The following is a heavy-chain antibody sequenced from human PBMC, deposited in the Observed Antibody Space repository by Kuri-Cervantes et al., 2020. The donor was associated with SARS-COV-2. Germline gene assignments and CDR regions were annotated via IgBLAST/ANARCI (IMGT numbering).Heavy chain of an antibody. J-gene: IGHJ5*02. Sequence: GGSLRLSCAVSGLSINNYDMHWVRQAPGKGLEWVSYISSGSSTIYYADSVKGRFTISRDNARNSLYLQRTSLSAGDTAIYYCAKAGGIEIPAATNWFDPWGQGTLVTVSS. CDR2: ISSGSSTI. D-gene: IGHD2-2*01. CDR1: GLSINNYD. V-gene: IGHV3-48*01. CDR3: AKAGGIEIPAATNWFDP.